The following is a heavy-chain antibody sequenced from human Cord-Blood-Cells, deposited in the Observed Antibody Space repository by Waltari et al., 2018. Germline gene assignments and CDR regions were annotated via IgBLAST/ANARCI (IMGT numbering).Heavy chain of an antibody. J-gene: IGHJ3*02. CDR2: IIPIFGTA. CDR1: GGTFSSYA. CDR3: ARARGRFKLEANDAFDI. D-gene: IGHD1-1*01. Sequence: QVQLVQSGAEVKKPGSSVKVSCKASGGTFSSYAISWVRQASGQGLEWMGGIIPIFGTANYAQKFQGRVTITADESTSTAYMELSSLRSEDTAVYYCARARGRFKLEANDAFDIWGQGTMVTVSS. V-gene: IGHV1-69*12.